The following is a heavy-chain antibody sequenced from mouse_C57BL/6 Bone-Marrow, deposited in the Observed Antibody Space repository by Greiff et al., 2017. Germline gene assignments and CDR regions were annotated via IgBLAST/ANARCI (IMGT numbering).Heavy chain of an antibody. Sequence: VQLQQSGAELARPGASVKLSCKASGYTFTSYGISWVKQRTGQGLEWIGEIYPRSGNTYYNEKFKGKATLTADKSSSTAYMALRSLTSEDSAVYFCARRYYGLFAYWGQGTLVTVSA. CDR2: IYPRSGNT. J-gene: IGHJ3*01. CDR3: ARRYYGLFAY. D-gene: IGHD1-1*01. V-gene: IGHV1-81*01. CDR1: GYTFTSYG.